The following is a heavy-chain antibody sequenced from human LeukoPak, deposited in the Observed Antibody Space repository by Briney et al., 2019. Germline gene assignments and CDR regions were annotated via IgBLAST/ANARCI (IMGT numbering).Heavy chain of an antibody. CDR3: ARGEGGILAAPEDC. CDR1: GFSVSSNY. Sequence: PGGSLRLSCGAYGFSVSSNYMSWVRQAPGRGLEWVSVIYSDGRTFYVDSVKGRFTISRDKSKNTLYLQMNSLRAEDTAMYYCARGEGGILAAPEDCWGQGTLVTVAS. V-gene: IGHV3-53*01. D-gene: IGHD6-13*01. J-gene: IGHJ4*02. CDR2: IYSDGRT.